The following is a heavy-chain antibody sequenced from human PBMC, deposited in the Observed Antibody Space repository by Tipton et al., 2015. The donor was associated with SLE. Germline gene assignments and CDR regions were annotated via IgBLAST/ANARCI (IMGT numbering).Heavy chain of an antibody. CDR2: IYHSGST. D-gene: IGHD3-3*01. CDR3: ARGLASDFWSGYPGYFFDY. CDR1: GYSISSGYY. J-gene: IGHJ4*02. V-gene: IGHV4-38-2*01. Sequence: TLSLTCAVSGYSISSGYYWGWMRQPPGKGLEWIGSIYHSGSTYYNPSLKSRVTISVDTSKNQFSLKLSSVTAADTAVYYCARGLASDFWSGYPGYFFDYWGQGTLVTVSS.